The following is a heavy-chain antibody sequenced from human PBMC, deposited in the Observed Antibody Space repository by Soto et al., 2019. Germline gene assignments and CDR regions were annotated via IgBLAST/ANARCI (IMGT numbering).Heavy chain of an antibody. CDR1: GVSIHNSHSF. J-gene: IGHJ5*01. D-gene: IGHD2-21*01. CDR3: GRVVEGATRHTDPDS. V-gene: IGHV4-39*01. Sequence: SETLSLTCTVSGVSIHNSHSFWAWIRQPPGKGLQFIASIYHNGGAHYNSSLKSRVTISVDTANNQVSLRMRPLTAADTAFYYCGRVVEGATRHTDPDSWGQGILVTVSS. CDR2: IYHNGGA.